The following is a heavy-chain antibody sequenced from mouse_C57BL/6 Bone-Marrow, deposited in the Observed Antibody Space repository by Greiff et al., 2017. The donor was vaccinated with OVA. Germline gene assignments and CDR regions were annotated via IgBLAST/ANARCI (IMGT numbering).Heavy chain of an antibody. Sequence: VQVVESGGDLVKPGGSLKLSCAASGFTFSSYGMSWVRQTPDKRLEWVATISSGGSYTYYPDSVKGRFTISRDNAKNTLYLQMSSLKSEDTAMYYCARRGIYYDYSFAYWGQGTLVTVSA. J-gene: IGHJ3*01. CDR1: GFTFSSYG. D-gene: IGHD2-4*01. CDR2: ISSGGSYT. V-gene: IGHV5-6*01. CDR3: ARRGIYYDYSFAY.